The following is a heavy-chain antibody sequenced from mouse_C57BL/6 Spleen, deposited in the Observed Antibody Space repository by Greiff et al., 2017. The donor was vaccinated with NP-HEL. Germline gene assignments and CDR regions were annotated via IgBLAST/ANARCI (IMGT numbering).Heavy chain of an antibody. V-gene: IGHV1-69*01. J-gene: IGHJ2*01. CDR2: IDPSDSYT. Sequence: QVQLQQPGAELVMPGASVKLSCKASGYTFTSYWMHWVKQRPGQGLEWIGEIDPSDSYTNYNQKFKGKSTLTVDKSSSTAYMQLGSLTSEDSAVYYCARGGFDYSNYVDYWGQGTTLTVSS. D-gene: IGHD2-5*01. CDR3: ARGGFDYSNYVDY. CDR1: GYTFTSYW.